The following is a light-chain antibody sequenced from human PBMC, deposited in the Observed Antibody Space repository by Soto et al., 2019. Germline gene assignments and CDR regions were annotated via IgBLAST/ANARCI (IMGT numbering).Light chain of an antibody. CDR2: GAS. J-gene: IGKJ2*01. CDR1: QSVSSN. CDR3: QEYNNWPPNT. V-gene: IGKV3-15*01. Sequence: EIVMTQSPATLSVSPGERATLSCRASQSVSSNLAWYQQKPGQAPRLLIYGASTRATGIPARFSGGGSGTEFALTISSLQAEDFAVYYCQEYNNWPPNTFGQGTKLEIK.